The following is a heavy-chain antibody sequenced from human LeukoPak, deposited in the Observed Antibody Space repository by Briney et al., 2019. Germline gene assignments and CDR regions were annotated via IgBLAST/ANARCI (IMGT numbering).Heavy chain of an antibody. V-gene: IGHV3-21*01. Sequence: GGSLRLSCAASGFTFSTYSMNWVRQAPGKGLEWVSSIGSSSTYIYYADSVKGRFTISRDNAKNSLSLQMNSLRAEDTAVYYCARARTRIVGATIHYYYGMDVWGQGTTVTVSS. CDR1: GFTFSTYS. J-gene: IGHJ6*02. CDR2: IGSSSTYI. D-gene: IGHD1-26*01. CDR3: ARARTRIVGATIHYYYGMDV.